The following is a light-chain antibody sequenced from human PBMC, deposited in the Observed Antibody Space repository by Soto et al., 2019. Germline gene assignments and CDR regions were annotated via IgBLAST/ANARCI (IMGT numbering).Light chain of an antibody. Sequence: EIVLTQSPGTLSLSPGERATLSCRASQSVSSSYLAWYQQNPGQAPRLLIYGASSRATVIPDRFSGSGSGTDFTLTISRLEPEDFALYYCQQYGSSPWTFGQGTKVEIK. V-gene: IGKV3-20*01. J-gene: IGKJ1*01. CDR2: GAS. CDR3: QQYGSSPWT. CDR1: QSVSSSY.